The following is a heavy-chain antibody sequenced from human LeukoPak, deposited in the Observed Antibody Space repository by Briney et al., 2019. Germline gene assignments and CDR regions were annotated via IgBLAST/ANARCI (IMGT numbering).Heavy chain of an antibody. D-gene: IGHD2-15*01. CDR3: AKGYCSGGSCYYFDH. J-gene: IGHJ4*02. Sequence: GGSLRLSCAASGFSFSTYGMHWVRDAPGKGLEWVAIIRSDVSSKYYADSVKGRFTISRDNSKNTLYLQMNSLRAEDTAVYYCAKGYCSGGSCYYFDHWGQGTLVTVSS. CDR1: GFSFSTYG. V-gene: IGHV3-30*02. CDR2: IRSDVSSK.